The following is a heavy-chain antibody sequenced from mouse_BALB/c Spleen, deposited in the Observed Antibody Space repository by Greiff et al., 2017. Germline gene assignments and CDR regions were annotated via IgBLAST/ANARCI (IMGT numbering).Heavy chain of an antibody. CDR3: ARGSTTAPFDY. CDR1: GYTFTSYW. J-gene: IGHJ2*01. D-gene: IGHD1-2*01. V-gene: IGHV1S132*01. CDR2: IFPGTGTT. Sequence: QVQLQQSGAELVKPGASVKLSCKTSGYTFTSYWIQWVKQRPGQGLGWIGEIFPGTGTTYYNEKFKGKATLTIDTSSSTAYMQLSSLTSEDSAVYFCARGSTTAPFDYWGQGTTLTVSS.